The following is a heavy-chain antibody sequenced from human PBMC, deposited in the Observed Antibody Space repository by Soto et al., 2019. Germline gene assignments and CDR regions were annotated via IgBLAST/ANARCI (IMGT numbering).Heavy chain of an antibody. CDR1: GGAFSSDV. J-gene: IGHJ4*02. D-gene: IGHD3-10*01. CDR2: IIPIFRTT. CDR3: ATGPLYASGVVNY. V-gene: IGHV1-69*01. Sequence: QVQLVQSGAEVKKPGSSMKVSCKASGGAFSSDVISWVRQAPGQGLEWMGGIIPIFRTTHYAQKFQGRVTVTTDESASTAYLEFSSLRSEDTAIYYCATGPLYASGVVNYWGQGALITVSS.